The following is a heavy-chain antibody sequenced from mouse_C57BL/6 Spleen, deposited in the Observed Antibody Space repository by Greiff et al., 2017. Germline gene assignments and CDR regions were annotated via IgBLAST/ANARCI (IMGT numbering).Heavy chain of an antibody. J-gene: IGHJ2*01. V-gene: IGHV1-72*01. CDR2: IDPNSGGT. CDR3: AKGASDYGPFFDY. CDR1: GYTFTSYW. D-gene: IGHD1-1*02. Sequence: VQLQQPGAELVKPGASVTLSCKASGYTFTSYWMHWVKQRPGRGLEWIGRIDPNSGGTKYNEKFKSKATLTIDKPSSTAYMQLSSLTSEDSAVSYCAKGASDYGPFFDYWGQGTTLTVAS.